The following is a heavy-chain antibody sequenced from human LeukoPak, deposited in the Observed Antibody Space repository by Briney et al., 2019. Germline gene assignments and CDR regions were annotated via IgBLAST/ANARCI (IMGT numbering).Heavy chain of an antibody. J-gene: IGHJ3*02. D-gene: IGHD2-2*03. CDR1: GGSISSGSYY. CDR2: IYTSGST. V-gene: IGHV4-61*02. CDR3: ARWDMDIVVVPAKDAFDI. Sequence: SQTLSLTCTVSGGSISSGSYYWSWIRQPAGKGLEWIGRIYTSGSTNYNPSLKSRVTISVDTSKNQFSLKLSSVTAADTAVYYCARWDMDIVVVPAKDAFDIWGQGTMVTVSS.